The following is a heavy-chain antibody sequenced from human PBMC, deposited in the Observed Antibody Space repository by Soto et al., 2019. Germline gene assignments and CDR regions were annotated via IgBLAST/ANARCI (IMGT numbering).Heavy chain of an antibody. D-gene: IGHD4-17*01. CDR1: GFTFSRHA. J-gene: IGHJ4*02. V-gene: IGHV3-23*01. CDR3: AKGYGDSDS. CDR2: ISNSDDST. Sequence: EVQLLESGGGLVQPGGSLRLSCITSGFTFSRHAMTWVRQAPGRGLQWVSSISNSDDSTYYAASVKGRFTISRDISRSTLYLQMDSLRAEDTAVYYCAKGYGDSDSWGQGTQVTVSS.